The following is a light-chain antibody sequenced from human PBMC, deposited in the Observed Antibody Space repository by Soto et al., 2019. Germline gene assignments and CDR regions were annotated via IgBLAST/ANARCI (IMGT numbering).Light chain of an antibody. CDR1: QGIGDT. CDR3: QQASSFTLT. J-gene: IGKJ4*01. Sequence: EVVMTQSPATLSVSPGEGVTLSCRASQGIGDTLAWYQHKPGQAPRLLIYGASTRDTGIPARFSGSESGTLFTLTITNLQPEDFATDYCQQASSFTLTFGGGTKVDIK. CDR2: GAS. V-gene: IGKV3-15*01.